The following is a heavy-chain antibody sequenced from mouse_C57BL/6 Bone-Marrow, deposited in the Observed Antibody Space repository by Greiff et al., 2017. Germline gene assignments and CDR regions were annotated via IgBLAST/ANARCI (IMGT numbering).Heavy chain of an antibody. V-gene: IGHV2-9-1*01. CDR2: IWTGGGT. D-gene: IGHD1-1*01. CDR3: ARATVVATRGLYWYFDV. Sequence: VQRVESGPGLVAPSQSLSITCTVSGFSLTSYAISWVRQPPGKGLEWLGVIWTGGGTNYNSALKSRLSISKDNSKSQVFLKMNSLQTDDTARYYCARATVVATRGLYWYFDVWGTGTTVTVSS. J-gene: IGHJ1*03. CDR1: GFSLTSYA.